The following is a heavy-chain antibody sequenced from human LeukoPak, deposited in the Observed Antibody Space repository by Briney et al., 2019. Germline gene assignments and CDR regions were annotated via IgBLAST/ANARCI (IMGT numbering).Heavy chain of an antibody. CDR1: GGSIRSYH. CDR2: ISYSGYN. D-gene: IGHD3-10*01. CDR3: AKIEQGGSGSPQYYYYYMDV. Sequence: SETLSLTCSVSGGSIRSYHWSWIRQSPGKGLEWIGYISYSGYNYYNPSLERRVTMSVDTSQNRFSLRLRSVTAADTAVYYCAKIEQGGSGSPQYYYYYMDVWGKGTTVTVSS. V-gene: IGHV4-59*03. J-gene: IGHJ6*03.